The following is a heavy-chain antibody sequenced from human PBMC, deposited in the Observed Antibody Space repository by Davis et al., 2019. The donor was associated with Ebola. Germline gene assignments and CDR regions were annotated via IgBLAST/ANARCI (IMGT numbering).Heavy chain of an antibody. V-gene: IGHV3-48*02. CDR3: ARDYIFAFDF. Sequence: PGGSLRLSCAASGFLFSDYSMNWVRQAPGKGLEWITYITKGSDAIHYADSVKGRSTVSRDKAKNSLFLQMNSLTDDDSALYYCARDYIFAFDFWGQGTQVTVSS. CDR2: ITKGSDAI. J-gene: IGHJ4*02. D-gene: IGHD4-11*01. CDR1: GFLFSDYS.